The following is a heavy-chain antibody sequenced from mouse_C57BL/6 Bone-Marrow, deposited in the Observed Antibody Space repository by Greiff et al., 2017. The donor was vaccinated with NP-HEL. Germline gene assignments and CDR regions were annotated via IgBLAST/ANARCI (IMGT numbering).Heavy chain of an antibody. CDR2: ISSGSSTI. Sequence: EVQLQQSGGGLVKPGGSLKLSCAASGFTFSDYGMHWVRQAPEKGLEWVAYISSGSSTIYYADTVKGRFTISRDNAKNTLFLQMTSLRSEDTAMYDWARPKLLWLRRGYGGQGTTLTVSS. CDR1: GFTFSDYG. D-gene: IGHD2-2*01. CDR3: ARPKLLWLRRGY. J-gene: IGHJ2*01. V-gene: IGHV5-17*01.